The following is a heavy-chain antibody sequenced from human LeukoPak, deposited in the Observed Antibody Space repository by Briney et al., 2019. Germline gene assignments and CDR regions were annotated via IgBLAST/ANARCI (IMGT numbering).Heavy chain of an antibody. CDR2: IYYSGST. D-gene: IGHD2-2*01. CDR1: GYSISSSNW. V-gene: IGHV4-28*01. J-gene: IGHJ5*02. Sequence: SDTLSLTCAVSGYSISSSNWWGWIRQPPGKGLEWIGYIYYSGSTYYNPSLKSRVTMSVDTSKNQFSLKLSSVTAVDTALYYCASVVPAASMAFDPWGPGTLVTVSS. CDR3: ASVVPAASMAFDP.